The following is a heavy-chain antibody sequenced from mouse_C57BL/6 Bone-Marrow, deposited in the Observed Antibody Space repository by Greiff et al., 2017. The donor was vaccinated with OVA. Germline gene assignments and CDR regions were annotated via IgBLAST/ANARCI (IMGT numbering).Heavy chain of an antibody. V-gene: IGHV1-82*01. Sequence: QVQLQQSGPELVKPGASVKISCKASGYAFSSSWMNWVKQRPGKGLEWIGRIYPGDGDTNYNGKFKGKATLTADKSSSTAYMQLSSLTSEDSAVYFCARWAYGSSPDDWGQGTTLTVSS. D-gene: IGHD1-1*01. J-gene: IGHJ2*01. CDR3: ARWAYGSSPDD. CDR1: GYAFSSSW. CDR2: IYPGDGDT.